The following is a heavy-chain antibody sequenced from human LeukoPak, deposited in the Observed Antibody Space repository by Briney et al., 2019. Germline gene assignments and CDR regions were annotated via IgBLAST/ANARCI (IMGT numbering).Heavy chain of an antibody. CDR2: VSGTGENI. CDR1: GFTVSSNY. J-gene: IGHJ3*01. D-gene: IGHD2-2*01. Sequence: GGSLRLSCAASGFTVSSNYMNWVRQAPGKGLEWVSGVSGTGENIYYGDSVKGRFTISRDNSRNTLYLQMNSLRVDDMAIYFCAKEPSGANVVPADAFDFWGQGTMVTVSA. V-gene: IGHV3-23*01. CDR3: AKEPSGANVVPADAFDF.